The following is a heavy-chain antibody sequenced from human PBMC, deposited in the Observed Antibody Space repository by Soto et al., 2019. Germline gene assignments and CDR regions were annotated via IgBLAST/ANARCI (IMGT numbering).Heavy chain of an antibody. V-gene: IGHV3-72*01. CDR1: GFTFTDHY. J-gene: IGHJ6*03. Sequence: EVQLVESGGGLVQPGGSLRLSCAASGFTFTDHYMDWVRQAPGKGLEWIGRIRIKPRGYTTEYAASVTGRFTISRDDSQKSVYLQMNSLKTEDTAMYFCVRGTYHNTHFYMDVWGNGIMVTVSS. CDR2: IRIKPRGYTT. CDR3: VRGTYHNTHFYMDV. D-gene: IGHD2-2*01.